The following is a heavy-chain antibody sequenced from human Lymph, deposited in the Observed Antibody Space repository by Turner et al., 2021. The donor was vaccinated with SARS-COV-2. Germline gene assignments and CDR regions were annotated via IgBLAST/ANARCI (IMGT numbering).Heavy chain of an antibody. D-gene: IGHD3-10*01. V-gene: IGHV1-2*02. CDR2: INPNSGGT. CDR3: ARSRDLQSMVRGVDPFDY. Sequence: QVQLVQSGSEVKKPGSSVKVSCKASGYTFTGYYMHWVRQAPGQGLEWMGWINPNSGGTNYAQKFECRVTMTRNTSISSAYMVLSRLRSDDTAVYYCARSRDLQSMVRGVDPFDYWGQGTLVTVSS. CDR1: GYTFTGYY. J-gene: IGHJ4*02.